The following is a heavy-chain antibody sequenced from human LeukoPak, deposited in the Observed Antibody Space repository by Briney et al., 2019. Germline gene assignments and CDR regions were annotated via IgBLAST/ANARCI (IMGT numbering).Heavy chain of an antibody. CDR1: GGSFSSHY. D-gene: IGHD6-13*01. Sequence: SETLSLTCTVSGGSFSSHYWSWIRQPPGRGLEWIGYIYYSGSTNYNPSLKSQVTISIDTSKSQFSLKLRSVTAADTAVYYCARVSPYSSSWYYFDYWGRGTLVTVSS. V-gene: IGHV4-59*11. CDR2: IYYSGST. J-gene: IGHJ4*02. CDR3: ARVSPYSSSWYYFDY.